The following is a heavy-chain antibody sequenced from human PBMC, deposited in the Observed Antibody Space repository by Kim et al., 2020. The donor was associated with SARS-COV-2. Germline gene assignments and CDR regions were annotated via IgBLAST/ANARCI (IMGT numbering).Heavy chain of an antibody. Sequence: ETLSLTCTVSGGSISSSSYYWGWIRQPPGKGLEWIGSIYYSGSTYYNPSLKSRVTISVDTSKNQFSLKLSSVTAADTAVYYCAQAGPGAFDIWGQGTMVTVSS. CDR3: AQAGPGAFDI. V-gene: IGHV4-39*01. D-gene: IGHD6-19*01. CDR2: IYYSGST. CDR1: GGSISSSSYY. J-gene: IGHJ3*02.